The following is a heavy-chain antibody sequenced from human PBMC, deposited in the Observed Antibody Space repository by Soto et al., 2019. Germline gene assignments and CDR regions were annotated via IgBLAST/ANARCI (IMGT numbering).Heavy chain of an antibody. CDR2: INLSDTST. V-gene: IGHV1-46*03. D-gene: IGHD3-22*01. CDR1: GFTLRNYY. CDR3: ARGLYYSDRSGYYSVEAY. Sequence: ASVKVSCKASGFTLRNYYIHWVRQAPGQGLEWMGIINLSDTSTRYAQKIQGRVTMTSDTSTHTVHMDVSSLRSEDTAGYDCARGLYYSDRSGYYSVEAYWGQGCLVADSS. J-gene: IGHJ4*02.